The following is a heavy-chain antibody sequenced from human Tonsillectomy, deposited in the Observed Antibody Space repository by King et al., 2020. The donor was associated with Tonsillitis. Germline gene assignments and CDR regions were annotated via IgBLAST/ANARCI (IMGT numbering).Heavy chain of an antibody. CDR3: AGDLSGSYSASDH. V-gene: IGHV3-30-3*01. CDR1: GFIFSSYA. D-gene: IGHD1-26*01. J-gene: IGHJ4*02. CDR2: VSYDGSNK. Sequence: VQLVESGGGVVQPGRSLRLSCAASGFIFSSYAMHWVRQAPGKGLEWVAVVSYDGSNKFYADSVKGRLTISRDNSNNTVYLQMNSLRAEDTAVYYCAGDLSGSYSASDHWGQGTLVTVPS.